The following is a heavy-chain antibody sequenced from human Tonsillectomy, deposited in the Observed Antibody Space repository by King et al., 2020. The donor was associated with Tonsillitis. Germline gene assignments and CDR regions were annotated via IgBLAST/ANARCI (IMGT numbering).Heavy chain of an antibody. D-gene: IGHD3-22*01. CDR2: IWYDGSNK. V-gene: IGHV3-33*08. CDR3: HRDYDDSSAYLYDAFDI. J-gene: IGHJ3*02. CDR1: GFTFSSYG. Sequence: VQLVESGGGVVQPGRSLRLSCAASGFTFSSYGMHWVRQAPGKGLEWVAVIWYDGSNKYYADSVKGRFTISRDNSKNTLYLQMNSLRAEDTAVYYCHRDYDDSSAYLYDAFDIWGQVTMVTVSS.